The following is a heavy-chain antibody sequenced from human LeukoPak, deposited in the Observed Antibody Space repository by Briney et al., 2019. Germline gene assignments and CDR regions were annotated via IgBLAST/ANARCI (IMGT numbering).Heavy chain of an antibody. CDR3: AKDGPFGSN. CDR2: ISWNSGSI. D-gene: IGHD3-16*01. CDR1: GFTFDDYA. J-gene: IGHJ4*02. V-gene: IGHV3-9*01. Sequence: SLRLSCAASGFTFDDYAMHWAREAPGKGLEWVSGISWNSGSIGYADSVKGRFTISRDNAKNSLYLQMNSLRAEDTALYYCAKDGPFGSNWGQGTLVTVSS.